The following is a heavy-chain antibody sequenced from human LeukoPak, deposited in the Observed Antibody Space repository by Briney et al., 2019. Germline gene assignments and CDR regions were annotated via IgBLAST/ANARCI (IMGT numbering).Heavy chain of an antibody. J-gene: IGHJ4*02. D-gene: IGHD1-26*01. CDR2: ISGSGGST. V-gene: IGHV3-23*01. CDR3: AKLGDSGSYYSYFDY. Sequence: PGGTLRLSCAVSGFTFSSYAMSWVRQAPGKGLEWVSAISGSGGSTYYANSVNGRFTISRDNSKNTLYLQMNSLRAGDTAVYYCAKLGDSGSYYSYFDYWGQGTLVTVCS. CDR1: GFTFSSYA.